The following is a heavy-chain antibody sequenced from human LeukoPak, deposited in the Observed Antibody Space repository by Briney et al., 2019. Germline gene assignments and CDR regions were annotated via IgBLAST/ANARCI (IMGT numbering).Heavy chain of an antibody. J-gene: IGHJ4*02. CDR1: TGSINSNNW. V-gene: IGHV4-4*02. D-gene: IGHD2-8*01. CDR2: RGST. CDR3: AREYCTNGVCLYFDY. Sequence: SGTLSLTCDVSTGSINSNNWCRCVRQPPGKGLEWIYRGSTDYSPSLKSRVTVSVDTSKNQFSLKLSSVTAADTAVYYCAREYCTNGVCLYFDYWGQGTLVTVSS.